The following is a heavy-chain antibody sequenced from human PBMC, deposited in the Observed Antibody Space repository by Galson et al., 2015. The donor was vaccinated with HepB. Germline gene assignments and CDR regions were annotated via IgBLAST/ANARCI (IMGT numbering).Heavy chain of an antibody. D-gene: IGHD5-24*01. CDR3: ARGDGYNSVLYSIDS. J-gene: IGHJ4*02. V-gene: IGHV4-61*08. CDR1: GGSLSSPAYY. Sequence: SETLSLTCTVSGGSLSSPAYYWSWIRQPPGKGLECIGYIYYSESTYYNPSLKSRVTMSVDTSKNQFSLKMSFVTAADTAVYYCARGDGYNSVLYSIDSWGQGTLVTVSS. CDR2: IYYSEST.